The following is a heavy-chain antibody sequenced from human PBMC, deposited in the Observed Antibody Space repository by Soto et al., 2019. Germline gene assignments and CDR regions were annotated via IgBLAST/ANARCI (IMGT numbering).Heavy chain of an antibody. Sequence: ASVKVSCKAPGGTFSSYAISWVRQAPGQGLEWMGGIIPIFGTANYAQKFQGRVTITADESTSTAYMELSSLRSEDTAVYYCARSLNWGSRWGFDYWGQGTLVTVSS. J-gene: IGHJ4*02. V-gene: IGHV1-69*13. CDR3: ARSLNWGSRWGFDY. CDR1: GGTFSSYA. CDR2: IIPIFGTA. D-gene: IGHD7-27*01.